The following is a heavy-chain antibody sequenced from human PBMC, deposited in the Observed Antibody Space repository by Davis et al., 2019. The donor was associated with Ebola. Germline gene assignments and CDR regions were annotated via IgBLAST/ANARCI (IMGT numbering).Heavy chain of an antibody. CDR3: AKSGLSFGVVKYHYGMDV. Sequence: AASLSLSCTVSVITFSSYAMTCVRHAPAKVLEWVSATIGSDGSTYYADSVKGRFTISRDNSKKTLYLQMNSLRAEDTAVYYCAKSGLSFGVVKYHYGMDVWGKGTTVTVSS. CDR2: TIGSDGST. J-gene: IGHJ6*04. D-gene: IGHD3-3*01. CDR1: VITFSSYA. V-gene: IGHV3-23*01.